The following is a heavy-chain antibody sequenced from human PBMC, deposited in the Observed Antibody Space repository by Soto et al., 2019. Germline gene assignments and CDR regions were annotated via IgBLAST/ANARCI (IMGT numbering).Heavy chain of an antibody. V-gene: IGHV3-21*01. CDR3: ARAHSSGWYYAYYYYYGMDV. D-gene: IGHD6-19*01. Sequence: EVQLVESWGGLVKPGGSLRLSCAASGFTFSSYSMNWVRQAPGKGLEWVSSIISSSSYIYYADSVKGRFTISRDNAKNSLYLQMNSLRAEDTAVYYCARAHSSGWYYAYYYYYGMDVWGQGTTVTLSS. CDR2: IISSSSYI. CDR1: GFTFSSYS. J-gene: IGHJ6*02.